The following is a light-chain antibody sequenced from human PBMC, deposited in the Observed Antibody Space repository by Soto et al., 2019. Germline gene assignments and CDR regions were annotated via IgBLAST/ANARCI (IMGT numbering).Light chain of an antibody. CDR1: QSVSSNS. J-gene: IGKJ1*01. Sequence: EIVLTQSPGTLSLSPGESATLSCRASQSVSSNSLAWYRRNPGQPPGLLIYGTSTRATDIPRRFSGSGSGTDFTLTITRLEPEDFAVYCCQQYGDSPPTFGQGTKVEVK. CDR3: QQYGDSPPT. V-gene: IGKV3-20*01. CDR2: GTS.